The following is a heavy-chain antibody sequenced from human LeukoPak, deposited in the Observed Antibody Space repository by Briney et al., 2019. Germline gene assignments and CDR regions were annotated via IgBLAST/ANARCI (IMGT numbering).Heavy chain of an antibody. Sequence: GGSLRLSCAASGFTFSSCWMNWVRQAPGKGLEWLANIRQDGNEKHYVDSVKGRFTMSRDNAKNSLYLQMNSLRAEDTAVYYCVRDVSGSSYGDCWGQGTLVTVSS. D-gene: IGHD5-18*01. J-gene: IGHJ4*02. V-gene: IGHV3-7*01. CDR2: IRQDGNEK. CDR3: VRDVSGSSYGDC. CDR1: GFTFSSCW.